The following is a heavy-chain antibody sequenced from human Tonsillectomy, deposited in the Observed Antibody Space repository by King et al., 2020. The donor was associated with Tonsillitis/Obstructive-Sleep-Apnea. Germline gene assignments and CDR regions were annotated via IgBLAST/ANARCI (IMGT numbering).Heavy chain of an antibody. CDR3: AKEATGVGYQEGFDN. Sequence: VQLVESGGGVVQPGRSLRLSCAASGFTFSRYGMHWVRQAPGKGLDWVAVISNDGSNEYYADSVKGRFTISRDRSKNTVYLQMNSLRAEDTALYYCAKEATGVGYQEGFDNRGQGILVIVSS. V-gene: IGHV3-30*18. CDR1: GFTFSRYG. D-gene: IGHD5-12*01. J-gene: IGHJ4*02. CDR2: ISNDGSNE.